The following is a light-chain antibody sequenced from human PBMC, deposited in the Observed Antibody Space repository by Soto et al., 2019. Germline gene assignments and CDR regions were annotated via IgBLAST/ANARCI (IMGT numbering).Light chain of an antibody. CDR2: GVS. CDR3: QQYGSSPT. V-gene: IGKV3-20*01. Sequence: EIVLTQSPAILSLSPGEKATLSCRASQSVSGSLGWYQQKPGQAPRLLLYGVSNRATGIPDRFNASGSGTDFTLTITKLEPEDFAVYYCQQYGSSPTFGQGTRLEIK. CDR1: QSVSGS. J-gene: IGKJ5*01.